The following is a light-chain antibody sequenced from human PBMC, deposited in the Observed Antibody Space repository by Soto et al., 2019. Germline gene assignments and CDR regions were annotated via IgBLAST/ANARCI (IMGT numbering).Light chain of an antibody. CDR3: SSYASSITV. CDR2: EVS. J-gene: IGLJ3*02. Sequence: QSALTQPASVSGSPGQSITISCTGTSSDVGGYNYVSWYQQHPGKAPKLIIYEVSNRPSGLSNRFSGSKSGNTASLTISGLQAEDEADYYCSSYASSITVFGGGTKLTVL. CDR1: SSDVGGYNY. V-gene: IGLV2-14*01.